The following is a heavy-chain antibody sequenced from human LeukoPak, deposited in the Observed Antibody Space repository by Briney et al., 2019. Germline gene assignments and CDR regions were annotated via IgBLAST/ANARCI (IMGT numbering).Heavy chain of an antibody. CDR1: GFTFSGSA. D-gene: IGHD6-13*01. CDR3: TRRQIAAAGTLYYYMDV. J-gene: IGHJ6*03. Sequence: GGSLRLSCAASGFTFSGSAMHWVRQASGKGPEWVGRIRSKANSYATAYAASVKGRFTISRDDSKNTAYLQMNSLKTEDTAVYYCTRRQIAAAGTLYYYMDVWGKGTTVTVSS. CDR2: IRSKANSYAT. V-gene: IGHV3-73*01.